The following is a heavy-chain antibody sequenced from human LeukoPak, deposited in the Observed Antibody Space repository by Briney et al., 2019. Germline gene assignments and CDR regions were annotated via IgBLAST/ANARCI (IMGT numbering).Heavy chain of an antibody. J-gene: IGHJ4*02. CDR3: ARGRDGYDWGAFDY. D-gene: IGHD5-24*01. Sequence: GGSLRLSCAASGFTFSNYAMSWVRQAPGKGLEWVSVIYPGGSPYYADSVKGRFNISRDKSTLYLQMNNLSADDTAVYFCARGRDGYDWGAFDYWGQGTLVTVSS. CDR1: GFTFSNYA. CDR2: IYPGGSP. V-gene: IGHV3-66*01.